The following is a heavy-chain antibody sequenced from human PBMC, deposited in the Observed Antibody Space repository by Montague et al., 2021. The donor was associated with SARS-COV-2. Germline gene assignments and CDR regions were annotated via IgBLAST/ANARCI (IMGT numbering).Heavy chain of an antibody. V-gene: IGHV4-34*01. Sequence: SETLSLTCAVYGGSFSDYHWTRIRQSPGGGLEWIGQINYGGSTKYNPSLRSRVTISMDTSKNQFSLKLTSVTAADTAVYYCARGAPGYWGQGTLVTVSS. CDR3: ARGAPGY. J-gene: IGHJ4*02. CDR1: GGSFSDYH. CDR2: INYGGST. D-gene: IGHD1-1*01.